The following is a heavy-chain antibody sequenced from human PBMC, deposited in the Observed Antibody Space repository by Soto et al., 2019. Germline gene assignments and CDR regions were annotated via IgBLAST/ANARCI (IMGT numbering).Heavy chain of an antibody. CDR2: ISAYNGNT. D-gene: IGHD5-12*01. CDR1: GYTFASYG. Sequence: ASVKVSCKASGYTFASYGSSWVRQAPGQGLEWMGWISAYNGNTNYAQKLQGRVTMTTDTSTSTAYMELRSLRSDGTAVYYCARIGDSGYDYGDYYYGMDVWGQGTTVTVSS. CDR3: ARIGDSGYDYGDYYYGMDV. J-gene: IGHJ6*02. V-gene: IGHV1-18*01.